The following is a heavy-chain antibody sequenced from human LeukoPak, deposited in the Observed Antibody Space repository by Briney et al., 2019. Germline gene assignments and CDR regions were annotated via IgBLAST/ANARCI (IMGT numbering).Heavy chain of an antibody. CDR3: AQMATTLTRNFDY. CDR1: GYTFISYY. V-gene: IGHV1-2*06. CDR2: INPNSGGT. D-gene: IGHD5-24*01. Sequence: ASVKVSCKASGYTFISYYMHWVRQAPGQGLEWMGRINPNSGGTNYAQKFQGRVTMTRDTSISTAYMELSRLRSDDTAVYYCAQMATTLTRNFDYWGQGTLVTVSS. J-gene: IGHJ4*02.